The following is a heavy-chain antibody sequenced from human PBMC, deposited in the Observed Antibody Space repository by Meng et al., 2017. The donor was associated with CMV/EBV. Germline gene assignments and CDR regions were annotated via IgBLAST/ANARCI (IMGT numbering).Heavy chain of an antibody. V-gene: IGHV1-18*01. D-gene: IGHD2-15*01. J-gene: IGHJ4*02. CDR3: ARGFCRGGSCSQTEFDY. CDR1: GYTFTSYG. Sequence: ASVKVSCKASGYTFTSYGIIWVRQAPGQGLEWMGWINPYNGNTKYAQKIQGRVTMTTDTSTSTAYMELRNLGSDDTAVYYCARGFCRGGSCSQTEFDYWGQGTLVTVSS. CDR2: INPYNGNT.